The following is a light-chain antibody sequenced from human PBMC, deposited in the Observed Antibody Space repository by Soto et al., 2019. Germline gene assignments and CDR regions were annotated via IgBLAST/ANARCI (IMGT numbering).Light chain of an antibody. V-gene: IGKV3-15*01. CDR2: GAS. CDR3: HQYNSWPRGT. Sequence: DTELTQSPATLSVSPGERATLSCRASQNVGTNLAWYQQRAGQAPRLLIYGASTRAFGVAARFSGGGSGTEFTLTISSLQSEDFAVYYFHQYNSWPRGTFGPGTKVEIK. J-gene: IGKJ3*01. CDR1: QNVGTN.